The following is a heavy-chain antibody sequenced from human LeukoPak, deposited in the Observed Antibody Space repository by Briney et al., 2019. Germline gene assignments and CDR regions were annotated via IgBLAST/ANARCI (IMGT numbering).Heavy chain of an antibody. CDR3: ARHTASWYHFDP. CDR2: IHTSVST. Sequence: SETLSLTCTVPGGSISGYYWSWIRQPPGKGLEWIGYIHTSVSTKYNPSLKSRVTISVDTSKNQFSLKLTSVTAADTAVYYCARHTASWYHFDPWGQGTLVTVSS. V-gene: IGHV4-4*09. J-gene: IGHJ5*02. CDR1: GGSISGYY. D-gene: IGHD6-13*01.